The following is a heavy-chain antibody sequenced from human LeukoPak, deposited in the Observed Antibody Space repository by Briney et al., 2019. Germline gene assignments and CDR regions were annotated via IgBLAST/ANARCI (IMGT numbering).Heavy chain of an antibody. D-gene: IGHD3-3*02. V-gene: IGHV4-61*02. CDR2: SYIRGST. CDR3: ARDQVDSITRI. Sequence: KPSQTLSLIXTVSGGSISSGSYYWSWIRQPDGKGLEWLGRSYIRGSTDYNPSLKSRVTISVDTSKNQFSLKLSSVTAADTAVYYCARDQVDSITRIWGQGTLVTVSS. CDR1: GGSISSGSYY. J-gene: IGHJ4*02.